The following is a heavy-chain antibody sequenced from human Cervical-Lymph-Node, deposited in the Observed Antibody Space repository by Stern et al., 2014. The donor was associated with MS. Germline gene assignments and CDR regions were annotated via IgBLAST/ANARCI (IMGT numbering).Heavy chain of an antibody. CDR2: ISPVLETT. J-gene: IGHJ5*02. V-gene: IGHV1-69*06. D-gene: IGHD1-26*01. CDR1: GGTFSTSG. CDR3: ARDLGVGPSVS. Sequence: VQLVESGAEVKKPGSSVKVSCKASGGTFSTSGISWVRQAPGQGLEWMGGISPVLETTNYARRFQGRVTITADTSTSTVHMALSNLTSEDTAVYYCARDLGVGPSVSWGEGTVVTVSS.